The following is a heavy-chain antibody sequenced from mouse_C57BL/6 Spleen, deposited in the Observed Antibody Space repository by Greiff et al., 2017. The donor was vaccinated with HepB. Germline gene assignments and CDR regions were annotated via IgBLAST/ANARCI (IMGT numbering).Heavy chain of an antibody. CDR2: INPNNGGT. CDR3: ARDFFYYGYDDWYFDV. D-gene: IGHD2-2*01. V-gene: IGHV1-18*01. J-gene: IGHJ1*03. CDR1: GYTFTDYN. Sequence: EVQLQQSGPELVKPGASVKIPCKASGYTFTDYNMDWVKQSHGKSLEWIGDINPNNGGTIYNQKFKGKATLTVDKSSSTAYMELRSLTSEDTAVYYCARDFFYYGYDDWYFDVWGTGTTVTVSS.